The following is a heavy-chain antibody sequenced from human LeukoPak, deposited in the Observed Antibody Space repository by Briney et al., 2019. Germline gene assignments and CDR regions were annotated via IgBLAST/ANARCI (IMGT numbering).Heavy chain of an antibody. V-gene: IGHV1-18*01. D-gene: IGHD6-19*01. CDR1: GYTFTSYG. Sequence: EAPVKVSSKASGYTFTSYGISWVRQAPGQGLEWMGWISAYNGKTNYAQKLQGRVTMTTDTSTSTAYMELRSLRSDDTAVYYCARVCPSDSSGWYLGGVYWGQGTLVTVSS. CDR3: ARVCPSDSSGWYLGGVY. J-gene: IGHJ4*02. CDR2: ISAYNGKT.